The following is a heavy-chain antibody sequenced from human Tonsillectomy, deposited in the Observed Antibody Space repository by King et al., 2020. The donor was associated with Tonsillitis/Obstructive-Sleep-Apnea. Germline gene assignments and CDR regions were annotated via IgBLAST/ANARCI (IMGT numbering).Heavy chain of an antibody. CDR2: IWYDGTNK. CDR3: ARKTGYNLGAFDI. J-gene: IGHJ3*02. V-gene: IGHV3-33*01. D-gene: IGHD5-24*01. Sequence: VQLVESGGGVVQPGRSLRLSCAASGFTFSYYAMHWVRQAPGKGREWVAVIWYDGTNKYYADSGKGRFTISSDNSKNTLYLQMNSLRADDTAVYYCARKTGYNLGAFDIWGQGTMVTVSS. CDR1: GFTFSYYA.